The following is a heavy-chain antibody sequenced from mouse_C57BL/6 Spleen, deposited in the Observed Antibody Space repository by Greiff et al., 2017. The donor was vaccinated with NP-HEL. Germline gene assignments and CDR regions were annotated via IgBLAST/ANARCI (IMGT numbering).Heavy chain of an antibody. CDR3: ARGETAQATDAMDY. CDR1: GYTFTDYY. CDR2: INPYNGGT. V-gene: IGHV1-19*01. Sequence: EVQLQQSGPVLVKPGASVKMSCKASGYTFTDYYMNWVKQSHGKSLEWIGVINPYNGGTSYNQKFKGKATLTVDKSSSTAYMELNSLTSEDSAVYYYARGETAQATDAMDYWGQGTSVTVSS. D-gene: IGHD3-2*02. J-gene: IGHJ4*01.